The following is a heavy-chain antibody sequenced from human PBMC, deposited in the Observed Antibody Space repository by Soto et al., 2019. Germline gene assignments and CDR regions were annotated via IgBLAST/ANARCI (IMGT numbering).Heavy chain of an antibody. J-gene: IGHJ3*02. CDR1: GYTFTSYA. V-gene: IGHV1-3*01. Sequence: ASVKVSCKASGYTFTSYAMHWVRQAPGQRLEWMGWINAGNGNTKYSQKLQGRVTITRDTSASTAYMELSSLRSEDTAVYYCSKGYCSGGSCSGYNDAFDIWGQGTMVTVSS. CDR3: SKGYCSGGSCSGYNDAFDI. D-gene: IGHD2-15*01. CDR2: INAGNGNT.